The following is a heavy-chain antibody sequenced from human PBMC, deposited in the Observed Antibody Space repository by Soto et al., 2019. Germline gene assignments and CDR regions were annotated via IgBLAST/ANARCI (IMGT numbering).Heavy chain of an antibody. CDR1: GGSISSGGYY. CDR2: IYYSGST. CDR3: AREGGGLAAHQDY. J-gene: IGHJ4*02. Sequence: QVQLQESGPGLVKPSQTLSLTCTVSGGSISSGGYYWSWIRQHPGKGLEWIGYIYYSGSTYYNPSRKSRVTISVDTSKNQFSLKLSSVTAADTAGYYCAREGGGLAAHQDYWGQGTLVTVSS. D-gene: IGHD6-6*01. V-gene: IGHV4-31*03.